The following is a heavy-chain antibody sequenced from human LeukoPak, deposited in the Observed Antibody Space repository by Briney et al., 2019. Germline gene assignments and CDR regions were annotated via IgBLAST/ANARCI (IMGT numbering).Heavy chain of an antibody. CDR3: ARDYYYDSSGYSKNAFDI. V-gene: IGHV3-21*01. CDR1: GFTFSSYS. CDR2: ISSSSSYI. J-gene: IGHJ3*02. D-gene: IGHD3-22*01. Sequence: PGGSLRLSCAASGFTFSSYSMNWVRQAPGKGLEWVSSISSSSSYIYYADSVKGRFTISRDNAKNSLYLQMNSLRAEDTAVYYCARDYYYDSSGYSKNAFDIWGQGTMVTVSS.